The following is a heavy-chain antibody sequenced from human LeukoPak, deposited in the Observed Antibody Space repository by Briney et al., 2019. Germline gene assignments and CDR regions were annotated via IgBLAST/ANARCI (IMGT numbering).Heavy chain of an antibody. CDR2: ITEGSSYI. J-gene: IGHJ4*02. V-gene: IGHV3-21*01. Sequence: GGPLRLSCAASGFTFSFYTMNWVRQAPGKGLEWVSSITEGSSYIYYADSVKGRFTISRDNAKNSLSLQMNSLRAEDTAVYYCARHRTASDYWGQGTLVTVSS. CDR3: ARHRTASDY. CDR1: GFTFSFYT. D-gene: IGHD3-16*02.